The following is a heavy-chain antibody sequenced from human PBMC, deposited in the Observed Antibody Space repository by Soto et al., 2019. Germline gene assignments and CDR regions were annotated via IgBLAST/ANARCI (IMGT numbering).Heavy chain of an antibody. V-gene: IGHV1-69*13. Sequence: SVHVYCKASGGTFSSYAISWVRQAPGQGLEWMGGIIPIFGTANYAQKFQGRVTITADESTSTAYMELSSLRSEDTAVYYCARGGYCSSTSCHTGLYGMDVWGQGTTVTVSS. D-gene: IGHD2-2*02. CDR3: ARGGYCSSTSCHTGLYGMDV. CDR2: IIPIFGTA. CDR1: GGTFSSYA. J-gene: IGHJ6*02.